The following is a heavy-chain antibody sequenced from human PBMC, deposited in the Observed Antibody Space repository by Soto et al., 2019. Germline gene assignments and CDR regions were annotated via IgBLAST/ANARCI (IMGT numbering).Heavy chain of an antibody. CDR2: IIPRTGGT. V-gene: IGHV1-2*02. CDR1: GYDFIGYD. D-gene: IGHD5-18*01. J-gene: IGHJ4*02. Sequence: QVQLVQSGAEVKKPGAAVKVACKASGYDFIGYDIDWVRQAPGQGLEWMGRIIPRTGGTHFSQKFQGRVTLTRDTSISTAYMEVNSLRSDDTAVYYCARVDTDLDYWGQGTLVTVSS. CDR3: ARVDTDLDY.